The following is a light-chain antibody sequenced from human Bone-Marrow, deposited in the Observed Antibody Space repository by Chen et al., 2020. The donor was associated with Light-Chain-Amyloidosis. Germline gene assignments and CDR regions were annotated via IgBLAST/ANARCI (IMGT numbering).Light chain of an antibody. Sequence: SYELTQLPSVSVSPGQTARITCSGDDLPTKYAYWYQQKPGQAPVLVIHRDNERPSGTSDRFSGSSSGTTATLTISGVQAEDEADYHCQSADSSGTYEVIFGGGTKLTVL. CDR2: RDN. CDR3: QSADSSGTYEVI. J-gene: IGLJ2*01. V-gene: IGLV3-25*03. CDR1: DLPTKY.